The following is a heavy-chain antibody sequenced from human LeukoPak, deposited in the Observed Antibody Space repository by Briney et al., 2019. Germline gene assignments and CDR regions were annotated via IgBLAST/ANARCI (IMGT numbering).Heavy chain of an antibody. CDR3: ARDQYDTWSRRGNFDS. CDR2: ISYDGSNK. D-gene: IGHD3-3*01. V-gene: IGHV3-30*03. J-gene: IGHJ4*02. Sequence: RGSLRLSCEASGFTFSSYGMHWVRQAPGKGLEWVAVISYDGSNKYYADSVKGQFTISRDNTKNSLYLQMNSLRAEDTAVFYCARDQYDTWSRRGNFDSWGQGTLVTVSS. CDR1: GFTFSSYG.